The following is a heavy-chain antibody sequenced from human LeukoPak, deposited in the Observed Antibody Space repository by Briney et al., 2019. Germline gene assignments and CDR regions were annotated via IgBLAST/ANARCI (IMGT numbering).Heavy chain of an antibody. CDR1: GFTVSTYA. Sequence: GGCLRLSCAASGFTVSTYAMSWARQAPGKGLEWVSVISGSGGTTYYADSVKGRFTISRDNSKHTLYLEMNSLRAEDTAVYYCAKARQWLASHYFDYWGQGTLVTVSS. D-gene: IGHD6-19*01. CDR2: ISGSGGTT. J-gene: IGHJ4*02. CDR3: AKARQWLASHYFDY. V-gene: IGHV3-23*01.